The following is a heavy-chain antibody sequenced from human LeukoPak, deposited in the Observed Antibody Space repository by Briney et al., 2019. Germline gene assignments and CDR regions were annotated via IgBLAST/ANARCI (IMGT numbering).Heavy chain of an antibody. Sequence: ASVKVSCKASGYTFTSYYMHWVRQAPGQGLEWMGIINPSGGSTSYAQKFQGRVTMTRDMSTSTAYMDLRSLRSDDTAIYYCARDGFRRDDYNSGLDYWGQGTLVTVSS. CDR3: ARDGFRRDDYNSGLDY. D-gene: IGHD5-24*01. V-gene: IGHV1-46*01. CDR1: GYTFTSYY. J-gene: IGHJ4*02. CDR2: INPSGGST.